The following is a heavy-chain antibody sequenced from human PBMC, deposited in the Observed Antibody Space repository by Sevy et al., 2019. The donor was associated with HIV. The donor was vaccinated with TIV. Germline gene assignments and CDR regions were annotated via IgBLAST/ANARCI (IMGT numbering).Heavy chain of an antibody. CDR2: INPNSGGT. Sequence: ASVKVSCKASGYTFAGYYMHWVRQAPGQGLEWMGWINPNSGGTNYAQKFQGRVTMTRDTSISTAYMELSRLRSEDTAVYYCARDIGGTGTTNPWGQGTTVTVSS. CDR3: ARDIGGTGTTNP. V-gene: IGHV1-2*02. D-gene: IGHD1-7*01. J-gene: IGHJ6*02. CDR1: GYTFAGYY.